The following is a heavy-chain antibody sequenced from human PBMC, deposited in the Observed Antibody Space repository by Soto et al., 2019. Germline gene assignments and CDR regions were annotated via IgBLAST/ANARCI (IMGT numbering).Heavy chain of an antibody. V-gene: IGHV6-1*01. CDR2: TYYRSKWYN. CDR3: AGGRRDGYNLYYYYGMDV. CDR1: GDSVSSNSAA. D-gene: IGHD5-12*01. Sequence: QVQLQQSGPGLVKPSQTLSLTCAISGDSVSSNSAAWNWIRQSPSRGLEWLGRTYYRSKWYNDYAVSVKSRITINPDTSKNQFSLQLNSVTPEDTAVYYCAGGRRDGYNLYYYYGMDVWGQGTTVTVSS. J-gene: IGHJ6*02.